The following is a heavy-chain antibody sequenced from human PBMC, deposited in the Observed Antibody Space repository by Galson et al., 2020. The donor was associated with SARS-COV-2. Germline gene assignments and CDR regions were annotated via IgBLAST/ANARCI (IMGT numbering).Heavy chain of an antibody. V-gene: IGHV4-34*01. Sequence: SETLSLTCAVYGGSFSGYYWFWIRQAPGKGLEWIGEIKYTGSTNYNPSLKSRVTIAVDTSKNQFSLKLSSVTAADMAVYYCARGLGRDGYKVARSLLYWGQGTLVTVSA. CDR3: ARGLGRDGYKVARSLLY. D-gene: IGHD5-12*01. J-gene: IGHJ4*02. CDR1: GGSFSGYY. CDR2: IKYTGST.